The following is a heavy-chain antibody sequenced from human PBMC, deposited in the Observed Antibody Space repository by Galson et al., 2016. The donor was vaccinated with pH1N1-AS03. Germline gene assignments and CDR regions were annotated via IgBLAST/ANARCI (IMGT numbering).Heavy chain of an antibody. CDR1: GYSFTTYW. CDR3: VRKGREKVEMSAIARHGMEV. Sequence: QSGAEVKKPGQSLKISCESSGYSFTTYWIAWVRQMPGKGLEWMGVIYPLDSDTRYSPSIQGQVTISADKSISTAFLQWRSLKASDTAMYYCVRKGREKVEMSAIARHGMEVWGQGTTVIVSS. D-gene: IGHD5-24*01. J-gene: IGHJ6*02. V-gene: IGHV5-51*01. CDR2: IYPLDSDT.